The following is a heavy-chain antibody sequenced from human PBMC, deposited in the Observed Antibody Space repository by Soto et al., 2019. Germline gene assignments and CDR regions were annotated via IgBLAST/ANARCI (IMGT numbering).Heavy chain of an antibody. CDR1: GFTFSSYA. V-gene: IGHV3-30-3*01. D-gene: IGHD2-15*01. J-gene: IGHJ4*02. CDR3: ARDLEYCSGGSCYLLNY. CDR2: ISYDGSNK. Sequence: QVQLVESGGGVVQPGRSLRLSCAASGFTFSSYAMHWVRQAPGKGLEWVAVISYDGSNKYYADSVKGRFTISRDNSKNTLYLQMNSLRAEDTAVYYCARDLEYCSGGSCYLLNYWGQGTLVTVSS.